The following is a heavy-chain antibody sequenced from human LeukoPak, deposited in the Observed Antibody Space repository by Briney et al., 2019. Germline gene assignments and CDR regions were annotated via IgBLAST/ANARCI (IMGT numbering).Heavy chain of an antibody. Sequence: GRSLRLSYAASGFTFSNYAMHWVRQAPGRGLEWVAVISYGGSIQDYADSVKGRFTISRDNSKNTLYLQMNSLRGEDTAVYYCAAEVATTSESWGQGTLVTVSS. CDR3: AAEVATTSES. D-gene: IGHD5-12*01. CDR2: ISYGGSIQ. CDR1: GFTFSNYA. V-gene: IGHV3-30*04. J-gene: IGHJ5*02.